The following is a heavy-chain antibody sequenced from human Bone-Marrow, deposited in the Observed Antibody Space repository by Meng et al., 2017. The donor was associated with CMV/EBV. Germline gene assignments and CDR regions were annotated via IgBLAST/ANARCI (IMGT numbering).Heavy chain of an antibody. CDR1: GFTFSSYA. CDR3: ARGGYGSGSYYYYYGMDV. Sequence: GESLKISCAASGFTFSSYAMSWVRQAPGKGLEWVSSISSSSSYIYYADSVKGRFTISRDNAKNSLYLQMNSLRAEDTAVYYCARGGYGSGSYYYYYGMDVWGQGTTVTVSS. CDR2: ISSSSSYI. D-gene: IGHD3-10*01. V-gene: IGHV3-21*01. J-gene: IGHJ6*02.